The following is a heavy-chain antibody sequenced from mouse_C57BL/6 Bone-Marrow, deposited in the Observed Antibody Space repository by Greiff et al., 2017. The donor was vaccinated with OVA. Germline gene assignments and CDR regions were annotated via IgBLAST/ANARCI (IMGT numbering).Heavy chain of an antibody. J-gene: IGHJ4*01. CDR2: FHPYNDDT. CDR1: GYTFTTYP. D-gene: IGHD2-5*01. CDR3: ARRSNYELYAMVY. Sequence: VQVVESGAELVKPGASVKMSCKASGYTFTTYPIEWMKQNHGKSLEWIGNFHPYNDDTKYNEKFKGKATLTVEKSSSTVYLELSRLTSDDSAVYYCARRSNYELYAMVYWGQGTSVTVSS. V-gene: IGHV1-47*01.